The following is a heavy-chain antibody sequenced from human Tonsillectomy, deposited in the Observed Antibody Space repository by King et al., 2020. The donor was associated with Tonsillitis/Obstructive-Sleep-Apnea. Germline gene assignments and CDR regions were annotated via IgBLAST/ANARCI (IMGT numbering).Heavy chain of an antibody. J-gene: IGHJ5*02. CDR1: GYTFTSYY. CDR3: ARSSYSISSGWFDP. D-gene: IGHD6-6*01. V-gene: IGHV1-46*01. Sequence: VQLVESGAEMKKPGASVMLFCKASGYTFTSYYMHWVRQAPGQGLEWMGIIDRSGGGTSYAQKFQGRVTMTRDTSTSTVYMEVSSLRSEDTAVYYCARSSYSISSGWFDPWGQGTLVFVSS. CDR2: IDRSGGGT.